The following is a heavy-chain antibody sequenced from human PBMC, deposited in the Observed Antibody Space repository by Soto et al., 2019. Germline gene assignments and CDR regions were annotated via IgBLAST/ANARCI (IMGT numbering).Heavy chain of an antibody. V-gene: IGHV5-10-1*01. J-gene: IGHJ3*02. D-gene: IGHD2-2*01. Sequence: PGESLKISCQGSGYSFTDYRITWVRQMPGKGLEWMGRIDPSDSYTNYSPSFQGHITIPADKSIDTAYLQWSSLEASDTAMYYCARQREACSSTSCYYPFDIWGPGTMVTVSS. CDR2: IDPSDSYT. CDR3: ARQREACSSTSCYYPFDI. CDR1: GYSFTDYR.